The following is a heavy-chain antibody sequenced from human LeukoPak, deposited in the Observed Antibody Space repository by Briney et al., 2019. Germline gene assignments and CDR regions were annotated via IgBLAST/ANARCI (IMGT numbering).Heavy chain of an antibody. CDR3: ARWDTAMVNDAFDI. V-gene: IGHV3-30-3*01. Sequence: PGGSLRLSCAASGFTFSSYAMHWVRQAPGKGLEWVAVISYDGSNKYYADSVKGRFTISRDNSKNTLYPQMNSLRAEDTAVYYCARWDTAMVNDAFDIWGQGTMVTVSS. CDR1: GFTFSSYA. CDR2: ISYDGSNK. D-gene: IGHD5-18*01. J-gene: IGHJ3*02.